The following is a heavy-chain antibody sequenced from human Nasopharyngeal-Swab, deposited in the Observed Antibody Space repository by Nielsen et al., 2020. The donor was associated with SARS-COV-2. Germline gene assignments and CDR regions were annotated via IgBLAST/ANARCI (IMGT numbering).Heavy chain of an antibody. CDR1: GYSFTSYW. Sequence: GGSLRLSCKGSGYSFTSYWIGWVRQMPGKGLEWMGRIDPSDSYTNYSPSFQGHVTISADKSISTAYLQWSSLKASDTAMYYCARGSIVVVVAATGWFDPWGQGTLVTVSS. CDR3: ARGSIVVVVAATGWFDP. J-gene: IGHJ5*02. CDR2: IDPSDSYT. V-gene: IGHV5-10-1*01. D-gene: IGHD2-15*01.